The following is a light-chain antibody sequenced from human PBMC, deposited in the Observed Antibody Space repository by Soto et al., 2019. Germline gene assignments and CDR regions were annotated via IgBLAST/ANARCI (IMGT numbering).Light chain of an antibody. J-gene: IGKJ5*01. CDR2: GAS. CDR3: QQRSNWPIT. Sequence: EIVLTQSPATLSVSPGERATLSCRASQSVVSNLAWYQQKPGQAPSVLIYGASTRATGAPARFSGSGSGTDFTLTISSLEPEDFALYYCQQRSNWPITFGQGTRLEIK. V-gene: IGKV3-11*01. CDR1: QSVVSN.